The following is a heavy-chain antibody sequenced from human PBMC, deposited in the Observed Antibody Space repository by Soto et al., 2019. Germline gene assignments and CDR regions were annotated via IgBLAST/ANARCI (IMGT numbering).Heavy chain of an antibody. Sequence: GGSLRLSCAASGFTFSSYGMHWVRQAPGEGLEWVAVISYDGSNKYYADSVKGRFTISRDNSKNTLYLQMNSLRAEDTAVYYCAKEGGYYGSGSYSVRQNYYGMDVWGQGTTVTVSS. D-gene: IGHD3-10*01. CDR1: GFTFSSYG. J-gene: IGHJ6*02. CDR3: AKEGGYYGSGSYSVRQNYYGMDV. CDR2: ISYDGSNK. V-gene: IGHV3-30*18.